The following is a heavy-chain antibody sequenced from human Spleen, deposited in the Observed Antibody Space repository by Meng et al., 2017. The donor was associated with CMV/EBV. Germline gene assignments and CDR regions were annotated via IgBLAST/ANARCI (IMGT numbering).Heavy chain of an antibody. J-gene: IGHJ4*02. CDR1: GYTFISYG. Sequence: ASVKVSCKASGYTFISYGITWVRQAPGQGLEWMGWISAYNGNTNYAQKLQGRVTMTTDTSTSTAYMELRSLRSDDTAVYYCARHTDIVVVAATGGRWDQYYFDYWGQGTLVTVSS. CDR3: ARHTDIVVVAATGGRWDQYYFDY. V-gene: IGHV1-18*01. D-gene: IGHD2-15*01. CDR2: ISAYNGNT.